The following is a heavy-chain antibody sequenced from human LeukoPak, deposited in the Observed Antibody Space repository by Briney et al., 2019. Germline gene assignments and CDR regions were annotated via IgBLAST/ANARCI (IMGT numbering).Heavy chain of an antibody. CDR3: ARDLTYYYDSSGPGY. Sequence: ASVKVSCKASGYTFTGYYMHWVRQAPGQGLEWMGRINPNSGGTNYAQKFQGRVTMTRDTSISTAYMELSRLRSDDTAVYYCARDLTYYYDSSGPGYWGQGTLVTVSS. CDR1: GYTFTGYY. J-gene: IGHJ4*02. V-gene: IGHV1-2*06. CDR2: INPNSGGT. D-gene: IGHD3-22*01.